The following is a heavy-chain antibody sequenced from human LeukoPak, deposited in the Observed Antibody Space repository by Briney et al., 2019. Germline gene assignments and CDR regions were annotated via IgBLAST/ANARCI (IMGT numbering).Heavy chain of an antibody. J-gene: IGHJ3*02. CDR2: TYYRSKWYN. D-gene: IGHD3-10*01. Sequence: SQTLSLTCAISGDIVSSNSPAWNWIRQSPSRGLEWLRRTYYRSKWYNDYAVSVKSRITINPDTSMNQFSLQLNSVTPEDTAVYYCASSLWFGELSLDAFDIWGQGTMVTVSS. CDR1: GDIVSSNSPA. CDR3: ASSLWFGELSLDAFDI. V-gene: IGHV6-1*01.